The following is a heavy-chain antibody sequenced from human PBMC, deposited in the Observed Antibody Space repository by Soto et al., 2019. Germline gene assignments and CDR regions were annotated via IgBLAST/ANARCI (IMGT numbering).Heavy chain of an antibody. CDR1: GFPFSSYD. V-gene: IGHV3-23*01. J-gene: IGHJ4*02. CDR2: ISGSDGRT. CDR3: VKGSSYDY. Sequence: EVQLLESGGDLVQPGGSLRLSCAASGFPFSSYDMSWARQAPGKGPEWVSVISGSDGRTYYADSVKGRFTVSRDNSKNTLYLQMNSLRVGDTAVYYYVKGSSYDYWGQGTLVTVSS. D-gene: IGHD6-13*01.